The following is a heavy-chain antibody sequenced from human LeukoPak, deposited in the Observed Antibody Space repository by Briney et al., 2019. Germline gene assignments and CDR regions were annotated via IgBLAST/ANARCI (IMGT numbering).Heavy chain of an antibody. CDR1: GYTFTSYG. CDR2: INAYNGNT. CDR3: ARVKTNYYGSGSSVYYYYYMDV. Sequence: GASVKVSCKASGYTFTSYGISWVRQAPGQGLEWMGWINAYNGNTNYAQKLQGRVTMTTDTSTSTAYMELRSLRSDDTAVYYCARVKTNYYGSGSSVYYYYYMDVWGKGTTVTVS. V-gene: IGHV1-18*01. D-gene: IGHD3-10*01. J-gene: IGHJ6*03.